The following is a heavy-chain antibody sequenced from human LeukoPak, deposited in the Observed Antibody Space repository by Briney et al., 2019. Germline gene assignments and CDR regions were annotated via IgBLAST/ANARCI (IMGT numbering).Heavy chain of an antibody. Sequence: GESLQISCKGSGYSFTSYWIGWVRQMPGKGLEWMGIIYPGDSDTRYSPSFQGQVTISADKSISTAYLQWSSLKASDTAMYYCASLRRSDAHAFDIWGQGTMVTVSS. CDR1: GYSFTSYW. J-gene: IGHJ3*02. CDR3: ASLRRSDAHAFDI. CDR2: IYPGDSDT. V-gene: IGHV5-51*01.